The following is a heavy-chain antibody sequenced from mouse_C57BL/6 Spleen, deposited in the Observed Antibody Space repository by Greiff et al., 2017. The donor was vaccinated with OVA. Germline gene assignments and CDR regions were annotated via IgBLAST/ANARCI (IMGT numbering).Heavy chain of an antibody. Sequence: VQRQQAGAELVKPGASVKISCKASGYAFSSYWMNWVKQRPGQGLEWIGQIYPGDGDTNYNGKFKGKATLTADNSASKAYMQLSSLTSKDSALYICARDRSGPVGFDYWRQGTTLTVSS. CDR1: GYAFSSYW. CDR2: IYPGDGDT. J-gene: IGHJ2*01. V-gene: IGHV1-80*01. CDR3: ARDRSGPVGFDY. D-gene: IGHD3-2*02.